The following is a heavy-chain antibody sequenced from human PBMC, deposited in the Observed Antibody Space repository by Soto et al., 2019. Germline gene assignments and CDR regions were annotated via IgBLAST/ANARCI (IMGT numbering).Heavy chain of an antibody. J-gene: IGHJ4*02. D-gene: IGHD7-27*01. V-gene: IGHV2-5*02. CDR2: IYWDDNK. Sequence: QITLKESGPTRVRTTQTLTLTCTFSVFSLTTVRAGVGWIRQPPGTSLEWLGFIYWDDNKRYNPSLNNRLTITKDTYKNLVVLTMTTMDPVDTATYYCAHRFYPYDGAWDWGMFDYWGQGALVTVSS. CDR1: VFSLTTVRAG. CDR3: AHRFYPYDGAWDWGMFDY.